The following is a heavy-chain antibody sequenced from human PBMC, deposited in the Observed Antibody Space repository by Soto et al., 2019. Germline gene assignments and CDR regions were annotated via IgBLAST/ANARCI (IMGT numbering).Heavy chain of an antibody. Sequence: SGPTLVNPTQTLTLTCTFSGFSLTTSGEGVGWIRQPPGKALEWLALIYWDDDKRYSPSLESRLTITKDTSKSQVVLTITNMDPVDTATYYCAHRAEAARPFDPWGQGTLVTVSS. CDR3: AHRAEAARPFDP. CDR2: IYWDDDK. J-gene: IGHJ5*02. CDR1: GFSLTTSGEG. D-gene: IGHD6-6*01. V-gene: IGHV2-5*02.